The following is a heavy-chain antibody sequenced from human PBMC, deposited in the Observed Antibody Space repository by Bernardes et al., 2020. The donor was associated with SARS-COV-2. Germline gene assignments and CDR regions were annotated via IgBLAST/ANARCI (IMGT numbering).Heavy chain of an antibody. V-gene: IGHV4-39*01. CDR1: GASISSSNYY. CDR2: LCSSGNS. D-gene: IGHD2-21*02. CDR3: AGSSWCIDCYIGGLRSWDYGMDV. J-gene: IGHJ6*02. Sequence: SETLSLTCTVSGASISSSNYYWGWIRQPPGQGLEWIGSLCSSGNSYYNPSLQSRVRGTVEASKNQFSLRLSFVTAADTAVYYYAGSSWCIDCYIGGLRSWDYGMDVWGQGTTVTVSS.